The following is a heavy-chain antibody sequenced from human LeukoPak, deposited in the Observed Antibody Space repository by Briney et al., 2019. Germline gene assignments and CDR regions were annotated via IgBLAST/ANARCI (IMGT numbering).Heavy chain of an antibody. CDR3: ARVRITIFGVVTREYMDV. CDR1: GVSISSYY. V-gene: IGHV4-59*12. Sequence: SETLSLTCTVSGVSISSYYWSWIRQPPGKGLEWIGYIYYSGSTNYNPSLKSRVTISVDTSKNQFSLELSSVTAADTAVYYCARVRITIFGVVTREYMDVWGKGTTVTVSS. J-gene: IGHJ6*03. CDR2: IYYSGST. D-gene: IGHD3-3*01.